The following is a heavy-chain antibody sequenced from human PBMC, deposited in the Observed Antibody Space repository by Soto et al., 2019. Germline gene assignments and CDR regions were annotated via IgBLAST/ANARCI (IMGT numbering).Heavy chain of an antibody. CDR1: GFTVCSNY. CDR2: IYSGGST. Sequence: PGGSLRLSCAASGFTVCSNYMSWVRQAPGKGLEWVSVIYSGGSTYYADSVKGRFTISRDNSKNTLYLQMNSLRAEDTAVYYCQTDLQYYDILTGPPTLDWFAPWGKGTRVTVPS. CDR3: QTDLQYYDILTGPPTLDWFAP. J-gene: IGHJ5*02. D-gene: IGHD3-9*01. V-gene: IGHV3-66*01.